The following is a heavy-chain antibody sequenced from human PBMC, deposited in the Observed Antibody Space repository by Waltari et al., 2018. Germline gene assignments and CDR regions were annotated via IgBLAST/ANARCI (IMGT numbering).Heavy chain of an antibody. CDR3: ASSPHIAAADEDWFDP. CDR2: IYYSGST. Sequence: QVQLQESGPGLVKPSETLSLTCTVSGGCISSYYWSWIREPPGKGLEWIGYIYYSGSTNYNPSLKSRVTISVDTSKNHFSLKLSSVTAADTAVYYCASSPHIAAADEDWFDPWGHGTLVTVSS. V-gene: IGHV4-59*01. J-gene: IGHJ5*02. D-gene: IGHD6-13*01. CDR1: GGCISSYY.